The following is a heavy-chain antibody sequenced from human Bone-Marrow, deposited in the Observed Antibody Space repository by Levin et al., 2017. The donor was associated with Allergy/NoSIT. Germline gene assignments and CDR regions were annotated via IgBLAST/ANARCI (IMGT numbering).Heavy chain of an antibody. Sequence: SETLSLTCAVSGYSISRDNWWGWIRQPPGKGLEWIGYVYYHGRTYCNPSLKSRLTMSVDTSTNQFSLKLSSVTAVDTAVYHCARTRGGYNVFDSWGQGIPVTVSS. D-gene: IGHD5-24*01. CDR3: ARTRGGYNVFDS. J-gene: IGHJ4*02. CDR2: VYYHGRT. CDR1: GYSISRDNW. V-gene: IGHV4-28*01.